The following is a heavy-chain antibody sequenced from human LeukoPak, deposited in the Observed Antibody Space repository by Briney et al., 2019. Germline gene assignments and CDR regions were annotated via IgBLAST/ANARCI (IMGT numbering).Heavy chain of an antibody. CDR3: ARGYYYDSSGYSHFEY. CDR2: INPSGGST. CDR1: GYTFTGYY. D-gene: IGHD3-22*01. J-gene: IGHJ4*02. Sequence: ASVKVSCKASGYTFTGYYMHWMRQAPGQGLEWMGIINPSGGSTSYAQKFQGRVTMTRDTSTSTVYMELSSLRSEDTAVYYCARGYYYDSSGYSHFEYWGQGTLVTVSS. V-gene: IGHV1-46*01.